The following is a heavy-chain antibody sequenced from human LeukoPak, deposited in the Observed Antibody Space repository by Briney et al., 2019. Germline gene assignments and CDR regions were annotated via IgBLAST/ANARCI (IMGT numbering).Heavy chain of an antibody. Sequence: GGSLRLSCAASGFTFDDYAMHWVRQVPGKGLEWVSGISWNSGTIGYADAVKGRFTISRDNAKNSLYLQMNSLRAEDTALYYCARVQYSRLSKGAFDLWGQGTMVIVSS. CDR1: GFTFDDYA. J-gene: IGHJ3*01. CDR3: ARVQYSRLSKGAFDL. CDR2: ISWNSGTI. V-gene: IGHV3-9*01. D-gene: IGHD6-6*01.